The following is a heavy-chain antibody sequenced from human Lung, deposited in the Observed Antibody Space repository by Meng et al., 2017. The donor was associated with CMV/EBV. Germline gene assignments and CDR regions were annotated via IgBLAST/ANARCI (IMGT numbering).Heavy chain of an antibody. CDR1: GGCISSSSHY. D-gene: IGHD6-19*01. CDR3: ATTSSGWFNYFDS. Sequence: LXCTGSGGCISSSSHYWGWIRQPPGMGLEWIATIYYTGGTSYNPSLKSRVTISLDTSKNQYPLKLNSVTAADTAVYYCATTSSGWFNYFDSWGQGTLVTVSS. CDR2: IYYTGGT. J-gene: IGHJ4*02. V-gene: IGHV4-39*01.